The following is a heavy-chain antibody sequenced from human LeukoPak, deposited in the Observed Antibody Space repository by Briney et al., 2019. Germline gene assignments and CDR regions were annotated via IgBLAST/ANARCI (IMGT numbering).Heavy chain of an antibody. D-gene: IGHD6-6*01. J-gene: IGHJ4*02. V-gene: IGHV4-4*07. Sequence: PSETLSLTCTVSGGSISSYYWTWIRQPAGKVLEWIGRIYSSGSTNYNPSLRSRVTISVDKSKNQFSLNLTSVTAADTGVYHCAREYSSTSGRHFDYWGKGILVTVPS. CDR3: AREYSSTSGRHFDY. CDR1: GGSISSYY. CDR2: IYSSGST.